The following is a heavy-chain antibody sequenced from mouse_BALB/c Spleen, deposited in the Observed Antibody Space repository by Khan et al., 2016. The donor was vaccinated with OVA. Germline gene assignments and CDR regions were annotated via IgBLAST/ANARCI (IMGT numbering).Heavy chain of an antibody. D-gene: IGHD4-1*01. CDR2: IRNIGST. CDR3: ASELGRYYAMDY. V-gene: IGHV3-2*02. CDR1: GYSITRDYA. Sequence: EVQLQESGPGLVKPSQSLSLTCTVTGYSITRDYAWNWIRQFPGNKLEWMAYIRNIGSTGYNPSLKSRIPIPRDTSKNQFCLQLKSVTTEDTATYYCASELGRYYAMDYWGQGTSVTVSS. J-gene: IGHJ4*01.